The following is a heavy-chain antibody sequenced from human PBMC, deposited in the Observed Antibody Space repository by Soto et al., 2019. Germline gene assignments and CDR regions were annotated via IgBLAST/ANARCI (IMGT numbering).Heavy chain of an antibody. CDR3: AISSSWFMYYFDY. V-gene: IGHV1-24*01. Sequence: ASVKVSCKVSGYTLTELSMHWVRLAPGKGLEWMGGFDPEDGETIYAQKFQGRVTMTEDTSTDTAYMELSSLRSEDTAVYYCAISSSWFMYYFDYWGQGTLVTVSS. D-gene: IGHD6-13*01. CDR2: FDPEDGET. J-gene: IGHJ4*02. CDR1: GYTLTELS.